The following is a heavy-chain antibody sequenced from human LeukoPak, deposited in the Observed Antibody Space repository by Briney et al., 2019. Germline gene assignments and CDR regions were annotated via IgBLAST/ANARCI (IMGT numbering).Heavy chain of an antibody. CDR1: GYTFTGYY. V-gene: IGHV1-2*02. CDR3: AQLGYCSSTSCYPFDY. CDR2: INPNSGGT. Sequence: GASVKVSCKASGYTFTGYYMHWVRQAPGQGLEWMGWINPNSGGTNYAQKFQGRVTMTRDTSISTAYMELSRLRSDDTAVYYCAQLGYCSSTSCYPFDYWAREPWSPSPQ. J-gene: IGHJ4*02. D-gene: IGHD2-2*01.